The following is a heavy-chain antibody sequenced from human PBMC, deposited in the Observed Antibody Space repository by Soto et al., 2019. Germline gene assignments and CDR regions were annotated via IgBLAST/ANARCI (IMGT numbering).Heavy chain of an antibody. Sequence: EVQLVESGGGLVQPGGSLRLSCAASGFTFSSYWMSWVRQAPGKGLEWVANIKQDGSEKYYVDSVKGRFTISRDNAKNSPYLQMNSLRAEDTAVYYCARETSGYALYYYDGMDVWGQGTTVTVSS. CDR2: IKQDGSEK. CDR1: GFTFSSYW. D-gene: IGHD5-12*01. CDR3: ARETSGYALYYYDGMDV. V-gene: IGHV3-7*01. J-gene: IGHJ6*02.